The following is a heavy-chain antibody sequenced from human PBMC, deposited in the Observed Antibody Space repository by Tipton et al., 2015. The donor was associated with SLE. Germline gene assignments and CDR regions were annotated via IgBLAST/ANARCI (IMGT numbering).Heavy chain of an antibody. D-gene: IGHD3-3*01. CDR1: GGAFSGYY. CDR3: ARLRISGVLTGSYEYGMDV. V-gene: IGHV4-34*01. J-gene: IGHJ6*02. Sequence: LRLSCTVFGGAFSGYYWSWIRQPPGKGLEWIGEINHSGSSKSNPPLKSRVTMSVDTSKNQFSLNLTSVTAADTAVYYCARLRISGVLTGSYEYGMDVWGQGTAVTVSS. CDR2: INHSGSS.